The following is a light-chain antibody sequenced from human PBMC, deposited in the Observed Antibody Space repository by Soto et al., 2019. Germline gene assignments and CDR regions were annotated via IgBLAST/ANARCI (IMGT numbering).Light chain of an antibody. Sequence: DIVMTQPPVSLAVSLGERATINCKSSQRVLYSSSNKNYLAWYQQKPGQPPKLLIYWASTRESGVPDRFSGSGSGTDFTLTISSLQAEDVAVYYCQQYCSSPWTFGQGTKVEIK. CDR1: QRVLYSSSNKNY. J-gene: IGKJ1*01. CDR2: WAS. CDR3: QQYCSSPWT. V-gene: IGKV4-1*01.